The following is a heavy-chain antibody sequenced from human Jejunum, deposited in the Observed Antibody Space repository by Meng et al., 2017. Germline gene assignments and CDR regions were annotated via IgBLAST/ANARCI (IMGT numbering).Heavy chain of an antibody. Sequence: GESLKISCAASEFTFSDFPMNWVRQAPGKGLEWVSYISSGGRTIYYADSVKGRFTISRDNAKNSLFLQMNSQRADDTAVYYCARQFNYDYWSGSSSYYFDYWGQGTLVTVSS. J-gene: IGHJ4*02. D-gene: IGHD3-3*01. CDR1: EFTFSDFP. V-gene: IGHV3-48*03. CDR3: ARQFNYDYWSGSSSYYFDY. CDR2: ISSGGRTI.